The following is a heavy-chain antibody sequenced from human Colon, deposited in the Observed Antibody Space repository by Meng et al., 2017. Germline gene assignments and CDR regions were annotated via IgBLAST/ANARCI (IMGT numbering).Heavy chain of an antibody. V-gene: IGHV6-1*01. D-gene: IGHD5-24*01. CDR2: TYYRSKWYN. CDR1: GDSVSSDSVT. J-gene: IGHJ4*02. Sequence: QVELQQSGPGLVKPSQSLSITCAISGDSVSSDSVTWDWIRQSPSRGLEWLGRTYYRSKWYNDYALSVRSRIIINPDTSKNQFSLQLNSVTSDDTAAYYCARAYGHRFDYWGQGTLVTVSS. CDR3: ARAYGHRFDY.